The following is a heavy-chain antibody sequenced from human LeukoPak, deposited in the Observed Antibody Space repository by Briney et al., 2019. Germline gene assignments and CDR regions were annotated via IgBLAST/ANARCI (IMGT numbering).Heavy chain of an antibody. J-gene: IGHJ4*02. CDR3: ARDRSDNTTWYVGSH. V-gene: IGHV3-23*01. Sequence: GGSLRLSCAASGFTFSTYAMSWVRQAPGKGLEWVSSISGSGYSTYYADSVKGRFTISRDNSWNTLFLQMNSLRAEDTAVYYCARDRSDNTTWYVGSHWGQGTLVTVSS. CDR2: ISGSGYST. D-gene: IGHD3-10*02. CDR1: GFTFSTYA.